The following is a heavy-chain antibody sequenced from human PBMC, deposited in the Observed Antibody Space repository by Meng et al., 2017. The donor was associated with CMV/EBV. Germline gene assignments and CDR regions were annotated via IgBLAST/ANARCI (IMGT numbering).Heavy chain of an antibody. D-gene: IGHD2-2*01. CDR3: ARDRPTCKSNPNIVVVPGGVDY. J-gene: IGHJ4*02. CDR1: GFTFSDYY. CDR2: ISSSGSTI. Sequence: GGSLRLSCAASGFTFSDYYMSWIRQAPGKGLEWVSYISSSGSTIYYADSVKGRFTISRDNAKNSLYLQMNSLRAEDTAVYYCARDRPTCKSNPNIVVVPGGVDYWGQGTLVTVSS. V-gene: IGHV3-11*01.